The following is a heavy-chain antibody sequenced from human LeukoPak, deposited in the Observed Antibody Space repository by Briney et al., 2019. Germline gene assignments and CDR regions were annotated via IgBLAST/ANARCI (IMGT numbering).Heavy chain of an antibody. CDR1: GGSISSGGYY. CDR2: IYHSGST. D-gene: IGHD2-21*01. J-gene: IGHJ4*02. V-gene: IGHV4-30-2*01. CDR3: ARRGAGGGDFWYFDY. Sequence: SETLSLTCTVSGGSISSGGYYWSWIRQPPGKGLEWIVYIYHSGSTYYNPSLKSRVTISVDRSKNQFSLKLSSVTAADTAVYYCARRGAGGGDFWYFDYWGQGTLVTVSS.